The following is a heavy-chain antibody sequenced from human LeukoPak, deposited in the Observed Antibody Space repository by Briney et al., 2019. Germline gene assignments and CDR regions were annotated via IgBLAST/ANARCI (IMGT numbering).Heavy chain of an antibody. CDR1: GFTFSSYW. J-gene: IGHJ4*02. Sequence: PGGSLRLSCAASGFTFSSYWMHWVRQAPGKGLVWVSRISGGGTSIGCADSVKGRFTISRDNAKNMLYLQMNSLRDEDTAVYYCGRQQAAAGDYWGQGTLVTVSS. V-gene: IGHV3-74*01. D-gene: IGHD6-13*01. CDR2: ISGGGTSI. CDR3: GRQQAAAGDY.